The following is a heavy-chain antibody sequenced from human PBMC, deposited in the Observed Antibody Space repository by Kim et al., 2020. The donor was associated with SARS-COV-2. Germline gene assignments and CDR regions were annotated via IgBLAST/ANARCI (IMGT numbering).Heavy chain of an antibody. CDR2: IYYSGST. Sequence: SETLSLTCTVSGGSISSSSYYWGWIRQPPGKGLEWIGSIYYSGSTYYNPSLKSRVTISVDTSKNQFSLKLSSVTAADTAVYYCARRREEVAAGIVYYYYYYMDVWGIGTTVTVSS. CDR3: ARRREEVAAGIVYYYYYYMDV. CDR1: GGSISSSSYY. D-gene: IGHD6-13*01. V-gene: IGHV4-39*01. J-gene: IGHJ6*03.